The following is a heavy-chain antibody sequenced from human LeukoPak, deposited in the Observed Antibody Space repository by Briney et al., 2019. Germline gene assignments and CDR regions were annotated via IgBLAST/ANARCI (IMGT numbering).Heavy chain of an antibody. Sequence: PGGSLRLSCVASGFTFSSYCMTWVRQAPGKGLEWVANTKQDGSEKYYVDSVKGRFTIYRDNAKNSLYLQMNSLRGEDTAVYYCARDWDGDTGMINNYYYGMDVWGQGASVTVSS. J-gene: IGHJ6*01. CDR2: TKQDGSEK. CDR1: GFTFSSYC. V-gene: IGHV3-7*01. CDR3: ARDWDGDTGMINNYYYGMDV. D-gene: IGHD5-18*01.